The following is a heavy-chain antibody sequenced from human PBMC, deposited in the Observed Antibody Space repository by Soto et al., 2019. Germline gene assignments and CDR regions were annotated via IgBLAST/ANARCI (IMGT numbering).Heavy chain of an antibody. V-gene: IGHV4-59*01. D-gene: IGHD3-3*01. J-gene: IGHJ4*02. CDR3: ARDGSRYDFWSGPYYFDY. CDR1: GGSISTYY. Sequence: QVQLQESGPGLVKPSETLSLTCTVSGGSISTYYWSWIRQPPGKGLEWIGYIYCSGSTNYNPSLKSRVTISVDTSKNQFSLKLSSVSAADTAVYYCARDGSRYDFWSGPYYFDYWGQGTLVTVSS. CDR2: IYCSGST.